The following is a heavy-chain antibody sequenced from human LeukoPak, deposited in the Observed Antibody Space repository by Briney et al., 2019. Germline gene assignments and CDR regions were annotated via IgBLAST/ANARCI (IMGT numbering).Heavy chain of an antibody. J-gene: IGHJ6*03. CDR3: AGHGGGYSSGWRDYYYYMDV. V-gene: IGHV4-39*01. D-gene: IGHD6-19*01. CDR1: GGSISSSSYY. Sequence: MPSETLSLTCTVSGGSISSSSYYWGWIRQPPGKGLEWIGSIYYSGSTYYNPSLKSRVTISVDTSKNQFSLKLSSVTAADTAVYYCAGHGGGYSSGWRDYYYYMDVWGKGTTVTISS. CDR2: IYYSGST.